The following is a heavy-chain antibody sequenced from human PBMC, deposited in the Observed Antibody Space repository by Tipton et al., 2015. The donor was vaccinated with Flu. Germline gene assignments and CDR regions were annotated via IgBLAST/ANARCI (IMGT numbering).Heavy chain of an antibody. J-gene: IGHJ4*02. Sequence: TLSLTCTVSGGSIRSSSYYWGWIRQPPGKGPEWIGSMLYGGSTYYNPSLESRVTISLDTSKNQFSLKLSSVTAANTAVYYCARDDSGFKDYWGPGTLVTVSS. CDR2: MLYGGST. CDR1: GGSIRSSSYY. V-gene: IGHV4-39*07. CDR3: ARDDSGFKDY. D-gene: IGHD3-22*01.